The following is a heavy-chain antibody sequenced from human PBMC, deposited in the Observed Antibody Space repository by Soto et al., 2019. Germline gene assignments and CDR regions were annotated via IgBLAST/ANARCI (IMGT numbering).Heavy chain of an antibody. CDR1: GFTFSTYA. CDR3: AKDRWYSSGWYNYYGMDV. V-gene: IGHV3-23*01. CDR2: ISDTGGIT. Sequence: EVQLLDSGGGLVQPGGSLRLSCAASGFTFSTYAMTWVRQAPGKGLEWVSAISDTGGITYYADSVKGRFTISRDNSKNTLYLQMNSLKAEDTAVYYCAKDRWYSSGWYNYYGMDVWGQGPTVTVSS. D-gene: IGHD6-19*01. J-gene: IGHJ6*02.